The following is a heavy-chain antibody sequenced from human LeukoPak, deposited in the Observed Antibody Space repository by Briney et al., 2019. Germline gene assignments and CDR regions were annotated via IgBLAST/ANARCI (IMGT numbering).Heavy chain of an antibody. CDR3: ASGGYCSGGSCYYDY. Sequence: GGSLRLSCAASGFTFSSYSMNWVRQAPGKGLEWVSSISSSSSYIYYADSVKGRFTISRDNAKNSLYLQMNSLRAEDTAVYYCASGGYCSGGSCYYDYWGQGTLVTVSS. V-gene: IGHV3-21*01. CDR2: ISSSSSYI. D-gene: IGHD2-15*01. CDR1: GFTFSSYS. J-gene: IGHJ4*02.